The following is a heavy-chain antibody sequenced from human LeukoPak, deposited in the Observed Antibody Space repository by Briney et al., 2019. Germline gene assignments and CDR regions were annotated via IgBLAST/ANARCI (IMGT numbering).Heavy chain of an antibody. Sequence: SETLSLTCTVSGGSISNYYWSWIRQPPEKGLEWIGYIYYSGSTNYNPSLKSRLTISVDTSKNQFSLKLSSVTAADTAVYYCARSYGDYITGAYAFDVWGQGTVVTVSS. CDR3: ARSYGDYITGAYAFDV. J-gene: IGHJ3*01. CDR1: GGSISNYY. CDR2: IYYSGST. D-gene: IGHD4-17*01. V-gene: IGHV4-59*08.